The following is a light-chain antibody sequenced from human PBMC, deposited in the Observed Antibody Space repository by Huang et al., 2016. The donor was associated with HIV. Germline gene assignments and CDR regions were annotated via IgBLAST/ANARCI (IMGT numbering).Light chain of an antibody. Sequence: GTISCRASQSVSTNLAWYQQKPGHAPRLLIHGASSTVTGIPARFSGRGSGTEFSLTISSLQSEDLAVYYCQQYFGRPFTFGPGTKVDI. V-gene: IGKV3-15*01. J-gene: IGKJ3*01. CDR2: GAS. CDR1: QSVSTN. CDR3: QQYFGRPFT.